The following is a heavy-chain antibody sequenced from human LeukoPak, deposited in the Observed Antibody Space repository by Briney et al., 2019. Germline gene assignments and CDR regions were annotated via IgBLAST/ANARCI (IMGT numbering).Heavy chain of an antibody. V-gene: IGHV4-4*07. CDR3: ARVARCSGGSCYSVFDY. J-gene: IGHJ4*02. CDR2: IYTSGST. CDR1: GGSINNYY. D-gene: IGHD2-15*01. Sequence: SETLSLTCTVSGGSINNYYWSWIRQPAGKGLEWIGRIYTSGSTNYNPSLTSRVTMSVDTSKKQFSLKLSAVTAADTAVYYCARVARCSGGSCYSVFDYWGQGTLVTVSS.